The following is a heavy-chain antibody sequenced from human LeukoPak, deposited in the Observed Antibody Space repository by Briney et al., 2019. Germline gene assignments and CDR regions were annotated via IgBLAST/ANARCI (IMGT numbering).Heavy chain of an antibody. CDR3: ARRIPRSAYLDY. V-gene: IGHV4-59*01. D-gene: IGHD2-15*01. CDR1: VGSISGYF. Sequence: SETLSLTCPVSVGSISGYFWSWIRQPPGKELEYIGNIYNNGSTNYNPPLKSRVTISVDTSKNQFSLKLTSVTAADTAVYYCARRIPRSAYLDYWGQGNLVTVSS. CDR2: IYNNGST. J-gene: IGHJ4*02.